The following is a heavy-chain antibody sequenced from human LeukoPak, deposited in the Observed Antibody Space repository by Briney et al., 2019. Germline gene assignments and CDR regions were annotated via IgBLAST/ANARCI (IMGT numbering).Heavy chain of an antibody. CDR2: IYYSGST. Sequence: SETLSLTCIVSGGSISSYYWSWIRQPPGKGLEWMGYIYYSGSTNYNPSLKSRATISVDTSKNQYSLKLSSVTAADTAVYYCARLKEDYGGNPGHFDYWGQGTLVTVSS. CDR1: GGSISSYY. CDR3: ARLKEDYGGNPGHFDY. J-gene: IGHJ4*02. D-gene: IGHD4-23*01. V-gene: IGHV4-59*01.